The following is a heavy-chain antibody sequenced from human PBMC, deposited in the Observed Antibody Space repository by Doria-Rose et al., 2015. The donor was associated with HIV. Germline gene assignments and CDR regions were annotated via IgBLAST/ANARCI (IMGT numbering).Heavy chain of an antibody. Sequence: QVTLKESGPVLVKPTETLTLTCTVSGVSLSSPGMSVSWIRQPPGKALEWLANIFSDDERSYTTSLKSRLTISRGTSKSQVVLTMTDMDPVDTATYYCARIKSSRWYHKYYFDFWGQGTLVIVSA. CDR3: ARIKSSRWYHKYYFDF. CDR1: GVSLSSPGMS. J-gene: IGHJ4*02. CDR2: IFSDDER. D-gene: IGHD6-13*01. V-gene: IGHV2-26*01.